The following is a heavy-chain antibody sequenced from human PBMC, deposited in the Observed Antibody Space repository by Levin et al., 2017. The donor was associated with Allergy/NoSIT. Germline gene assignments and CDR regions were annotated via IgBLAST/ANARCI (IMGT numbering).Heavy chain of an antibody. CDR2: IYYSGST. D-gene: IGHD3-22*01. CDR1: GGSISSSY. J-gene: IGHJ4*02. CDR3: AGGESSGYIDY. Sequence: SQTLSLTCTVSGGSISSSYWSWIRQPPGKGLEWIGYIYYSGSTNYNPSLKSRVTISVDTSKNQFSLKLSSVTAADTAVYYCAGGESSGYIDYWGQGTLVTVSS. V-gene: IGHV4-59*01.